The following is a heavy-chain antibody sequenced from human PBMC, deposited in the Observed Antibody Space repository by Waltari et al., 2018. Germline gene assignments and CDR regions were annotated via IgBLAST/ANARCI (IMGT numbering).Heavy chain of an antibody. Sequence: QVTLRESGPALVKPTQTLTLTCTFPGFSLTTSGMCLTWIRQPPGKALEWLARIDWDDDRYYRASLKTRLTISKDTSKNQVVLTMTNMDPVDTATYYCARSTADYFYNYGMDVWGQGTTVTVSS. CDR1: GFSLTTSGMC. CDR3: ARSTADYFYNYGMDV. V-gene: IGHV2-70*15. J-gene: IGHJ6*02. CDR2: IDWDDDR.